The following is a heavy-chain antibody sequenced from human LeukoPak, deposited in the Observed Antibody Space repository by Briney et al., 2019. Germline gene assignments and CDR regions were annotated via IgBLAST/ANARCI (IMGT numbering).Heavy chain of an antibody. Sequence: PGGSLRLSCAASGFTFSSYAMHWVRQAPGKGLEWVAVISYDGSNKYYADSVKGRFTISRDNAKNSLYLQMNSLRVEDTAVYYCTGSSWDYWGQGTLVTVSS. CDR2: ISYDGSNK. J-gene: IGHJ4*02. CDR1: GFTFSSYA. D-gene: IGHD6-13*01. CDR3: TGSSWDY. V-gene: IGHV3-30-3*01.